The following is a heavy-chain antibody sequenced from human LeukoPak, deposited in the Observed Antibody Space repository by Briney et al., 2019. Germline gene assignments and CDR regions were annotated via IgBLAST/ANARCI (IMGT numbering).Heavy chain of an antibody. J-gene: IGHJ5*02. Sequence: EASVKVSCKASGGTFSSYAISWVRQAPGQGLEWMGGIIPIFGTANYAQKFQGRVTITADESTSTAYMELSSLRSEDTAVYYCARDARLGYCSGGSCYEHNWFDPWGQGTLVTVSS. V-gene: IGHV1-69*13. CDR2: IIPIFGTA. CDR3: ARDARLGYCSGGSCYEHNWFDP. CDR1: GGTFSSYA. D-gene: IGHD2-15*01.